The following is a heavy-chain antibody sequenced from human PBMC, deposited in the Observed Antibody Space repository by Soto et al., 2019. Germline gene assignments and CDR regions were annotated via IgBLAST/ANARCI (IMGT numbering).Heavy chain of an antibody. D-gene: IGHD6-19*01. CDR1: GFSLNTNQMR. CDR3: ARMMPQWRVFDY. Sequence: SGPTLVNPTQTLTLTCTFSGFSLNTNQMRVNWVRQAPGKALEWLARVDWDDDKFYNASLKTRLTIYKDTSRNQVVLTMTNVDPVDTATYYCARMMPQWRVFDYWGQGITVAVSS. CDR2: VDWDDDK. J-gene: IGHJ4*02. V-gene: IGHV2-70*04.